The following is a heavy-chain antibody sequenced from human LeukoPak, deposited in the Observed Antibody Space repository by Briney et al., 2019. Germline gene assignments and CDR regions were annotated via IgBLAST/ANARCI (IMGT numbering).Heavy chain of an antibody. CDR2: ISHSGNT. CDR1: DYSISSGYY. J-gene: IGHJ4*02. D-gene: IGHD6-6*01. V-gene: IGHV4-38-2*02. CDR3: ARDSGQLVPYYFDY. Sequence: SETLSLTCTVADYSISSGYYWGWIRQPPGKGLEWIGSISHSGNTYSSPSLKSRVIMSVDTSRNQFSLNLTSVTAADTAVYYCARDSGQLVPYYFDYWGQGTLVTVSS.